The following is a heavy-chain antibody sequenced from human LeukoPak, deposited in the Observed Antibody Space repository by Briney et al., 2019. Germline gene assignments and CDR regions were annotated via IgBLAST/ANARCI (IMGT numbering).Heavy chain of an antibody. D-gene: IGHD3-22*01. CDR1: GFTFSSYG. V-gene: IGHV3-30*03. J-gene: IGHJ4*02. Sequence: GSLRLSCAASGFTFSSYGMHWVRQAPGKGLEWVAVISYDGSNKYYADSVKGRFTISRDNAKNSLYLQMNSLRADDTAVYYCARVSYDSIDYWGQGTLVTVSS. CDR3: ARVSYDSIDY. CDR2: ISYDGSNK.